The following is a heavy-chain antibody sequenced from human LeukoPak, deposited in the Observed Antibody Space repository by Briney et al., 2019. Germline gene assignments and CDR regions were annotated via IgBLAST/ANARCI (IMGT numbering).Heavy chain of an antibody. CDR3: AREGYYGSGYPFDY. Sequence: PSETLSLTCTVSGGSISSSSYYWGWIRQPPGKGLEWLGSIYYSGSTYYNPSLKSRVTISVDTSKNQFSLKLSSVAAADTAVYYCAREGYYGSGYPFDYWGQGTLVTVSS. D-gene: IGHD3-10*01. V-gene: IGHV4-39*07. CDR2: IYYSGST. CDR1: GGSISSSSYY. J-gene: IGHJ4*02.